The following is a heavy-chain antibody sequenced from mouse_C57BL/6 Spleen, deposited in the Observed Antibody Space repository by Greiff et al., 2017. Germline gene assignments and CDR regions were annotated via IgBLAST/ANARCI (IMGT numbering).Heavy chain of an antibody. CDR1: GFTFSSYG. V-gene: IGHV5-6*01. J-gene: IGHJ2*01. CDR2: ISSGGSYT. CDR3: ARHTDYGSSYFDY. D-gene: IGHD1-1*01. Sequence: EVQRVESGGDLVKPGGSLKLSCAASGFTFSSYGMSWVRQTPDKRLEWVATISSGGSYTYYPDSVKGRFTISRDNAKNTLYLQMSSLKSEDTAMYYCARHTDYGSSYFDYWGQGTTLTVSS.